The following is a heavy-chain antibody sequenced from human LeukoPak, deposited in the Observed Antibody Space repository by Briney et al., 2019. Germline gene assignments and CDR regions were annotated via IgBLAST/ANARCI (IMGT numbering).Heavy chain of an antibody. V-gene: IGHV3-53*01. CDR2: IYSSGST. J-gene: IGHJ4*02. CDR1: GITVSSNY. Sequence: GGSLRLSCAVSGITVSSNYMACVRQAPGKGLEWVSTIYSSGSTKYADYVKGRFTISRDESKNTLYLQMNNLRADDTGVYYCAREREDSGLAFDYWGQGTLVTVSS. CDR3: AREREDSGLAFDY. D-gene: IGHD1-26*01.